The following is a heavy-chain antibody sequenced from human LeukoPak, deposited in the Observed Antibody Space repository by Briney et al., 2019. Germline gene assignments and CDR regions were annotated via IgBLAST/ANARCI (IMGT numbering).Heavy chain of an antibody. CDR2: IDISGSNT. CDR1: GFTFSSHA. CDR3: AKEIRPNDY. V-gene: IGHV3-23*05. D-gene: IGHD4-17*01. J-gene: IGHJ4*02. Sequence: PGGSLRPSCAASGFTFSSHAMSWVRQAPGKGLEWVSSIDISGSNTYYADSVKGRFTISRDNSKNTVYLHMNSLRPDDTGVYYCAKEIRPNDYWGQGTLVTVSS.